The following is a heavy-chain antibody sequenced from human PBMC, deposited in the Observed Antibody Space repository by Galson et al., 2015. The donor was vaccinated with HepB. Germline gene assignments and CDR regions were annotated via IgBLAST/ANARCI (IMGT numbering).Heavy chain of an antibody. CDR2: ISSSSSYI. CDR3: ASWGVGMYGAEPDY. Sequence: SLRLSCAASGFTFSSYSMNWVRQAPGRGLEWVSSISSSSSYIYYADSVKGRFTISRDNAKNSLYLQMNSLRAEDTAVYYCASWGVGMYGAEPDYWGQGTLVTVSS. J-gene: IGHJ4*02. V-gene: IGHV3-21*01. CDR1: GFTFSSYS. D-gene: IGHD3-16*01.